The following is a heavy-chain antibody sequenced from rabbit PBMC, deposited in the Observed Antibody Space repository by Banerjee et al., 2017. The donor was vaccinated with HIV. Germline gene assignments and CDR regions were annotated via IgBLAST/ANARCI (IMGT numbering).Heavy chain of an antibody. V-gene: IGHV1S40*01. CDR3: ARNYVNVFEP. Sequence: PLEESGGYLVKPGASLTLTCTASGFSFSSSAYMCWVRQAPGKGLEWISCIASSASGFTYSATWAKGRFTISKASSTTVTLQMTSLTAADTATYFCARNYVNVFEPWGQGTLVTVS. CDR1: GFSFSSSAY. CDR2: IASSASGFT. D-gene: IGHD1-1*01. J-gene: IGHJ2*01.